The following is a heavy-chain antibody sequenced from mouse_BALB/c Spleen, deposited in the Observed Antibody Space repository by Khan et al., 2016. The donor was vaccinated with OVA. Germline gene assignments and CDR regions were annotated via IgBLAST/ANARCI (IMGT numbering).Heavy chain of an antibody. V-gene: IGHV2-9*02. CDR3: ARAFYTGAWFAY. J-gene: IGHJ3*01. CDR2: IWAGGST. D-gene: IGHD1-1*01. CDR1: GFSLSNYG. Sequence: QVQLKQSGPGLVAPSQTLSITCTVSGFSLSNYGVHWVRQPPGKGLEWLGVIWAGGSTNHNSALMSRLSISKDDSKSQVFLKMNSLKTDDTAMYDCARAFYTGAWFAYWGQGTLVTVSA.